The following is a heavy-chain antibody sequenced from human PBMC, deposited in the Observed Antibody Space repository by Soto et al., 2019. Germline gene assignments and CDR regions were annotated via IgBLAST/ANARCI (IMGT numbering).Heavy chain of an antibody. J-gene: IGHJ3*02. D-gene: IGHD1-26*01. CDR3: AREASRGATPDAFDI. V-gene: IGHV3-21*01. Sequence: PGRSLRLSCAASGFTFSSYSMNWIRQDPGKGLEWVSSISSSSSYIYYADSVKGRFTISRDNAKNSLYLQMNSLRAEDTAVYYCAREASRGATPDAFDIWGQGTMVTV. CDR1: GFTFSSYS. CDR2: ISSSSSYI.